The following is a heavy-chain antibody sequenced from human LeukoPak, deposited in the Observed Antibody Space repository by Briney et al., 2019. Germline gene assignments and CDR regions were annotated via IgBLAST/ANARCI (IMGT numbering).Heavy chain of an antibody. CDR2: ISWNSGSI. Sequence: GGSLRLSCAASGFTFDDYAMHWVRQAPGKGLEWVSGISWNSGSIGYADSVKGRFTISRDNAKNSLYLQMNSLRAEDTALYYCAKDRRRYSSSPNDYWGQGTLVTVSS. CDR3: AKDRRRYSSSPNDY. V-gene: IGHV3-9*01. CDR1: GFTFDDYA. J-gene: IGHJ4*02. D-gene: IGHD6-13*01.